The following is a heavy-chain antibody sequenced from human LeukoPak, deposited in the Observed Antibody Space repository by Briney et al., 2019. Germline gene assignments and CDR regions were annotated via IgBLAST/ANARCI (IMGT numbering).Heavy chain of an antibody. V-gene: IGHV3-49*04. CDR1: GFTFGDYA. D-gene: IGHD3-10*01. CDR2: IRSKAYGGTT. Sequence: GGSLRLSCTASGFTFGDYAMSWVRQAPGKGLEWVGFIRSKAYGGTTEYAASVKGRFTISRDDSKSIAYLQMNSLKTEDTAVYYCTRVAWFGTTGCYYYGMDVWGKGTTVTVSS. CDR3: TRVAWFGTTGCYYYGMDV. J-gene: IGHJ6*04.